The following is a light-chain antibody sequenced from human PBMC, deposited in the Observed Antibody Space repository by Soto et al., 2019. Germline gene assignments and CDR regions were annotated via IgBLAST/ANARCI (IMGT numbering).Light chain of an antibody. Sequence: EIVLTQSPATLSLSPGERATLSCRASQSVSSFLLWYQQKPGQAPRLLIYDTSNRATGIPARFSGSGSGTDFTLTISSLEPEDFAVYYCQQRDNLPPGLTIGGGTRVEIK. CDR2: DTS. V-gene: IGKV3-11*01. J-gene: IGKJ4*01. CDR3: QQRDNLPPGLT. CDR1: QSVSSF.